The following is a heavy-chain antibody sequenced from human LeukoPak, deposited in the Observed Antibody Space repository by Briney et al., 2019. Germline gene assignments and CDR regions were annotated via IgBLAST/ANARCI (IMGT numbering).Heavy chain of an antibody. D-gene: IGHD3-10*01. V-gene: IGHV3-73*01. CDR2: IRSKANTYAT. J-gene: IGHJ4*02. CDR1: GFTFSDSA. CDR3: TGNYYGSGSYADFDY. Sequence: GGSLRLSCAASGFTFSDSAMHWVRQASGKGLEWVGRIRSKANTYATAYAASVKGRFTISRDDSKNTAYLQMASLKTEDTAVYYCTGNYYGSGSYADFDYWGQGTLVTVSS.